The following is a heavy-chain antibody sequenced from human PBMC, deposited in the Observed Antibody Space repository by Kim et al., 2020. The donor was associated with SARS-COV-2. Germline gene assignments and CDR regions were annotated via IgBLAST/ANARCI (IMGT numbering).Heavy chain of an antibody. V-gene: IGHV5-51*01. CDR3: AISSGYSYGLYDY. Sequence: YSPSFQGQVTISADKSISTAYLQWSSLKASDTAMYYCAISSGYSYGLYDYWGQGTLVTVSS. J-gene: IGHJ4*02. D-gene: IGHD5-18*01.